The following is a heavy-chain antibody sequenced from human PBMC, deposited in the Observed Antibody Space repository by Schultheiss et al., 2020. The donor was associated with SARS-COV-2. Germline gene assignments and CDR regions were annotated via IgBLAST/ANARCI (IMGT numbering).Heavy chain of an antibody. CDR2: ISSSSSYT. CDR3: ARAGIAVAGVYYYYGMDV. V-gene: IGHV3-11*06. D-gene: IGHD6-19*01. J-gene: IGHJ6*02. CDR1: GFTFNNAW. Sequence: GESLKISCAASGFTFNNAWMSWVRQAPGKGLEWVSYISSSSSYTNYADSVKGRFTISRDNAKNSLYLQMNSLRAEDTAVYYCARAGIAVAGVYYYYGMDVWGQGTTVTVSS.